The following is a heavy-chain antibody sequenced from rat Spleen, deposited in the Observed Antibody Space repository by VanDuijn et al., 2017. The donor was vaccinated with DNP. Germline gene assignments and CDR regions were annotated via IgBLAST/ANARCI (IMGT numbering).Heavy chain of an antibody. Sequence: EVQLVESGGGLVQPGTSLKLSCAASGFTFSDYYMAWVRQAPTRGLELVAYISYDGDYTYSGDSVKGRFTISRDNAKSTLYLQMNSLRSEDMATFYCARHGRRVFDYWGHGVMVTVSS. V-gene: IGHV5-22*01. CDR2: ISYDGDYT. D-gene: IGHD1-11*01. CDR3: ARHGRRVFDY. J-gene: IGHJ2*01. CDR1: GFTFSDYY.